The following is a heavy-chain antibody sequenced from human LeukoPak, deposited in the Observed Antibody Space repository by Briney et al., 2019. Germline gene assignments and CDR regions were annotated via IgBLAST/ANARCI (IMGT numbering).Heavy chain of an antibody. J-gene: IGHJ3*02. D-gene: IGHD3-22*01. CDR1: GGSISSYY. CDR2: IYYSGST. Sequence: SETLSLTCTVSGGSISSYYWSWIRQPPGKGLEWIGYIYYSGSTNYNPSLKSRVTISVDTSKNQFSLKLSSVTAADTAVYYCARVLGGIRPLDGITMIVVVIKPQKPDAFDIWGQGTMVTVSS. V-gene: IGHV4-59*01. CDR3: ARVLGGIRPLDGITMIVVVIKPQKPDAFDI.